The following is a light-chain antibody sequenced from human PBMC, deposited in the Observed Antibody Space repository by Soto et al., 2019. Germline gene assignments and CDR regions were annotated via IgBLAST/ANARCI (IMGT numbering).Light chain of an antibody. V-gene: IGKV1-39*01. CDR2: SAS. Sequence: DIQMTQSPSSLSASVGDRVTITCRASQSSTTYLNWYQQKPGKAPNLLIYSASSLESGVPSRFSGSGSGTDFTLTISSLQPEDFATYYCQQSYTTPLTLGRGTKVEI. CDR3: QQSYTTPLT. J-gene: IGKJ1*01. CDR1: QSSTTY.